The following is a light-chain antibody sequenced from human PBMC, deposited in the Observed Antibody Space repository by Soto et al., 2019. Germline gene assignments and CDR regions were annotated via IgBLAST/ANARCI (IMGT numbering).Light chain of an antibody. CDR3: QQRSNWPRST. CDR2: DAS. V-gene: IGKV3-11*01. J-gene: IGKJ2*02. Sequence: EIVLTQSPATLSLSPGERATLSCRASQSVSSYLAWYQRKPGQAPRLLIYDASNRATGIPARFSGSGSGTDFTLTISSLEPEDFAVYYCQQRSNWPRSTFGQGTKLEIK. CDR1: QSVSSY.